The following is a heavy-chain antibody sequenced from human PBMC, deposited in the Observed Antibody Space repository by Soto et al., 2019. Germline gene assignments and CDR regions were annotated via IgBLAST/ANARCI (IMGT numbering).Heavy chain of an antibody. CDR3: ARAAYRYGYREDE. V-gene: IGHV4-30-4*01. J-gene: IGHJ4*02. D-gene: IGHD5-18*01. Sequence: QVQLQESGPGLVKPSQTLSLTCTVSGGSISSGDYYWSWIRQPPGKGLEWMGYIYYSGRTYYHPSLKSRVTISVDTSKNQFSLKLSAVTAADTAVYYCARAAYRYGYREDEWGQGTLVTVSS. CDR1: GGSISSGDYY. CDR2: IYYSGRT.